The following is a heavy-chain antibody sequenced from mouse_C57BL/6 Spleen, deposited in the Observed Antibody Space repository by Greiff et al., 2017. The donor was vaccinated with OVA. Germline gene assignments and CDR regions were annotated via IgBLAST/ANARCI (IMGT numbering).Heavy chain of an antibody. J-gene: IGHJ4*01. CDR1: GYAFSSSW. Sequence: VQLQQSGPELVKPGASVKISCKASGYAFSSSWMNWVKQRPGKGLEWIGRIYPGDGDTNYNGKFKGKATLTADKSSSTAYMQLSSLTSEDSAVYFCARRITTVNYAMDYWGQGTSVTVSS. CDR3: ARRITTVNYAMDY. CDR2: IYPGDGDT. V-gene: IGHV1-82*01. D-gene: IGHD1-1*01.